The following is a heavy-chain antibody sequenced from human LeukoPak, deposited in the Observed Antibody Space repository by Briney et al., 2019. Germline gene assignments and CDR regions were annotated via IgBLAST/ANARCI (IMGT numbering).Heavy chain of an antibody. D-gene: IGHD6-13*01. CDR3: ARTSSPQLGYYGMDV. Sequence: GESLKISCKGSGYSFTSYWISWVRQMPGKGLEWMGRIDPSDSYTNYSPSFQGHVTISADKPISTAYLQWSSLKASDTAMYYCARTSSPQLGYYGMDVWGKGTTVTVSS. J-gene: IGHJ6*04. CDR1: GYSFTSYW. V-gene: IGHV5-10-1*01. CDR2: IDPSDSYT.